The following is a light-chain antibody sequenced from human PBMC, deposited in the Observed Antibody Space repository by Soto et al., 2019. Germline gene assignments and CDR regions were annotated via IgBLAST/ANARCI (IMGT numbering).Light chain of an antibody. CDR2: AAS. Sequence: DIQMTQSPSSLSESVGDRVTITCRASQGISNYLASYQQKPGKVPKLLIYAASTLQSGVPSRFSGSGSGTDFTLTISRLQPEDVATYYCQKYNSAPHTFGQGTKLEIK. CDR3: QKYNSAPHT. J-gene: IGKJ2*01. V-gene: IGKV1-27*01. CDR1: QGISNY.